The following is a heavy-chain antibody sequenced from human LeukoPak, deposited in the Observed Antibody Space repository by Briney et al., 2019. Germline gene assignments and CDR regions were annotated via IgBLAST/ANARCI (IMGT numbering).Heavy chain of an antibody. CDR2: FDPEDGET. CDR1: GYTLTELS. J-gene: IGHJ4*02. Sequence: GASVKVSCKVSGYTLTELSIHWVRQAPGKGLEWMGGFDPEDGETIYAQKFQGRVTMTEDTSTDTAYMELSSLRSEDTAVYYCATDKTIAVAGTGRYFDYWGQGTLVTVSS. D-gene: IGHD6-19*01. V-gene: IGHV1-24*01. CDR3: ATDKTIAVAGTGRYFDY.